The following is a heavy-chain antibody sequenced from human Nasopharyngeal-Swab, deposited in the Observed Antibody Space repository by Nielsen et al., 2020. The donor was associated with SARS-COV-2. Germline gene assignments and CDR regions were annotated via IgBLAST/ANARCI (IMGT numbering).Heavy chain of an antibody. J-gene: IGHJ6*02. Sequence: GESLKISCAASGFTFSSYEMNWVRQDPGKGLEWVSYISSSGSTIYYADSVKGRFTISRDNAKNSLYLQMNSLRAEDTAVYYCARDPTPSITIFGVVIMSPDGMDVWGQGTTVTVSS. D-gene: IGHD3-3*01. V-gene: IGHV3-48*03. CDR3: ARDPTPSITIFGVVIMSPDGMDV. CDR1: GFTFSSYE. CDR2: ISSSGSTI.